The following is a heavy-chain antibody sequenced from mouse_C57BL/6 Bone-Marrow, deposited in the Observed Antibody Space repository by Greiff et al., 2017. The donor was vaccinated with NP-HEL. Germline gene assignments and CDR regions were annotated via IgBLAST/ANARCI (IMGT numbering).Heavy chain of an antibody. J-gene: IGHJ3*01. CDR2: IYPDSGGT. D-gene: IGHD2-3*01. Sequence: QVQLQQPGAELVKPGASVKLSCKASGYTFTSYWMHWVKQRPGRGLEWIGRIYPDSGGTNYNEKFKSKATLTVDTSSSTAYMQLSSLTSEDSAVLYCARGGGDGYYAGFAYWGQGTLVTVSA. CDR3: ARGGGDGYYAGFAY. CDR1: GYTFTSYW. V-gene: IGHV1-72*01.